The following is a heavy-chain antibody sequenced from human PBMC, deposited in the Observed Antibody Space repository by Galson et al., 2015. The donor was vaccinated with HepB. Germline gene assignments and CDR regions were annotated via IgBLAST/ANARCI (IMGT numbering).Heavy chain of an antibody. CDR2: IIPIFGTA. V-gene: IGHV1-69*13. CDR3: ARARGGYYDSSGYLTTIYGMDV. Sequence: SVKVSCKASGGTFSSYAISWVRQAPGQGLEWMGGIIPIFGTANYAQKFQGRVTITADESTSTAYMELSSLRSEDTAVYYCARARGGYYDSSGYLTTIYGMDVWGQGTTVTVSS. J-gene: IGHJ6*02. CDR1: GGTFSSYA. D-gene: IGHD3-22*01.